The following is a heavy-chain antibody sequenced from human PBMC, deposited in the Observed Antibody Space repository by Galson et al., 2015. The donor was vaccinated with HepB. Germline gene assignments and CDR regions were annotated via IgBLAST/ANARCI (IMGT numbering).Heavy chain of an antibody. CDR2: ISYDGSNK. CDR1: GFTFSSYG. CDR3: AKDWVY. D-gene: IGHD3-16*01. V-gene: IGHV3-30*18. Sequence: SLRLSCAASGFTFSSYGMHWVRQAPGKGLEWVAVISYDGSNKYYADSVKGRFTISRDNSKNTLYLQMNSLRAEDTAVYYCAKDWVYWGQGTLVTVSS. J-gene: IGHJ4*02.